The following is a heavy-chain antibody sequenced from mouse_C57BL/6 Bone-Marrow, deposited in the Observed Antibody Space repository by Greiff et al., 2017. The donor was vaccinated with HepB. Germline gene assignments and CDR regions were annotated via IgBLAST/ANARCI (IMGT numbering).Heavy chain of an antibody. CDR1: GFTFSSYT. J-gene: IGHJ4*01. CDR3: ARSYGRDY. Sequence: EVKFEESGGGLVKPGGSLKLSCAASGFTFSSYTMSWVRQTPEKRLEWVATISGGGGNTYYPDSVKGRFTISRDNAKNTLYLQMSSLRSEDTALYYCARSYGRDYWGQGTSVTVSS. V-gene: IGHV5-9*01. D-gene: IGHD1-2*01. CDR2: ISGGGGNT.